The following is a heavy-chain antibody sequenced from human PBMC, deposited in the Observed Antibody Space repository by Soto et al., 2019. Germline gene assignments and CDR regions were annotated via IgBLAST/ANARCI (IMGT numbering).Heavy chain of an antibody. V-gene: IGHV3-30-3*02. J-gene: IGHJ4*02. D-gene: IGHD5-18*01. CDR1: GFTFSSYA. CDR3: AKPHPHSYGLENYFDY. Sequence: QVQLVESGGGLVQPGRSLRLSCAASGFTFSSYAMHWVRQAPGKWLEWVAVISYDGSNKYYADSVKGRFTISRDNSKNTLYLQMNSLRAEDTAVYYCAKPHPHSYGLENYFDYWGQGTLVIVSS. CDR2: ISYDGSNK.